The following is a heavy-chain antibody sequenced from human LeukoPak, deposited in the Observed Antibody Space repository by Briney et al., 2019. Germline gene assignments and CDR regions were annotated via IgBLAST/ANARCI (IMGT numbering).Heavy chain of an antibody. CDR1: GFTVSSTY. V-gene: IGHV3-66*01. CDR3: ARDPSGTGTGFDI. J-gene: IGHJ3*02. Sequence: GGSLRLSCAALGFTVSSTYIRWVRQAPGKGLEWVSVIYEGGDIYYADSVRGRFAISRDSSKNTVYLQMNGLRAEDTAVYYCARDPSGTGTGFDIWGQGTMVTVSS. D-gene: IGHD3/OR15-3a*01. CDR2: IYEGGDI.